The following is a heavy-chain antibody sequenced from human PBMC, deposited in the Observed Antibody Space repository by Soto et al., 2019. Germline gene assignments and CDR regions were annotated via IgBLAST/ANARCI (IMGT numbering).Heavy chain of an antibody. D-gene: IGHD3-9*01. CDR1: GFTFSSYA. CDR3: ARGLDAPYYYGMDV. CDR2: IIGSGDNT. Sequence: PGGSLRLSCVASGFTFSSYAMNWVRQAPGKGQEWVSAIIGSGDNTYYADSVKGRFTISRDNSENTLYLQMNSLRAADTAVYYCARGLDAPYYYGMDVWGQGTTVTV. V-gene: IGHV3-23*01. J-gene: IGHJ6*02.